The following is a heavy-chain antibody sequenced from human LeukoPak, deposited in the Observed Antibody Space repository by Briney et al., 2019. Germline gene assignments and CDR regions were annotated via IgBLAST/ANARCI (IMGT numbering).Heavy chain of an antibody. CDR2: FDPEDGET. Sequence: GASVKVSCKVSGYTLTELSMHWVRQAPGKGLEWMGGFDPEDGETIYAQKFQGRVTMTEDTSTDTAYMELSSLRSEDTAVYYCATGKPAMIVSASLDPWGQGTLVTVSP. CDR3: ATGKPAMIVSASLDP. D-gene: IGHD3-22*01. V-gene: IGHV1-24*01. CDR1: GYTLTELS. J-gene: IGHJ5*02.